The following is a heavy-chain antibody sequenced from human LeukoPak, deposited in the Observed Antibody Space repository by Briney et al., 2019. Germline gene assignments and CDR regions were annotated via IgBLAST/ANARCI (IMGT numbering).Heavy chain of an antibody. CDR2: ISSSSSYI. J-gene: IGHJ4*02. Sequence: GGSLRLSCAASGFTFSSYSMNWVRQAPGKGLEWVSSISSSSSYIYYADSVKGRFTISRDNSKNTVYLQMNSLRAEDTAVYYCARDGYDFWSGYYNLWGQGTLVTVSS. V-gene: IGHV3-21*01. D-gene: IGHD3-3*01. CDR3: ARDGYDFWSGYYNL. CDR1: GFTFSSYS.